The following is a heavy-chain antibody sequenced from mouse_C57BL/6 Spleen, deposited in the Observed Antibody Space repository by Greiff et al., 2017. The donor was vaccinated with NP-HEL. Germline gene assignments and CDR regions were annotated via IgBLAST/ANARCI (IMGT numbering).Heavy chain of an antibody. D-gene: IGHD2-2*01. CDR2: INPSNGGT. V-gene: IGHV1-53*01. Sequence: QVQLQHPGTELVKPGASVKLSCKASGYTFTSYWMHWVKQRPGQGLEWIGNINPSNGGTNYNEKFKSKATLTVDKSSSTAYMQLSSLTSEDSAVYYCARAGGLRRDFDYWGQGTTLTVSS. CDR3: ARAGGLRRDFDY. CDR1: GYTFTSYW. J-gene: IGHJ2*01.